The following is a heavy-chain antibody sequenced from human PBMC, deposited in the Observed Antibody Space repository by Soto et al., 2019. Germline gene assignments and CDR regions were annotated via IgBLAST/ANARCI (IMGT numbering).Heavy chain of an antibody. J-gene: IGHJ4*02. CDR2: ITPVFGTP. Sequence: QVVQSGAEMRGPGSSVKVSCKASGGTFGNFVINWVSQAPGQGLEWMGGITPVFGTPHYAQRFQGRVTITADESTETVYLEMRGLRVGATAVYYCAREPTVDTSGYFYYFDFWGQGTLVSVSA. D-gene: IGHD3-22*01. V-gene: IGHV1-69*01. CDR1: GGTFGNFV. CDR3: AREPTVDTSGYFYYFDF.